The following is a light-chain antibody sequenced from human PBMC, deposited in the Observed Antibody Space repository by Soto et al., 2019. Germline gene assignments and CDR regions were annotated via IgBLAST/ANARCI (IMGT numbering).Light chain of an antibody. J-gene: IGKJ1*01. CDR2: DAS. Sequence: IQMTQSPPTLSASVGDSVTITCRASQSMSTWLAWYQQKPGKAPKLLIYDASSLESGVPSRFSGSGSGTEFTLTINGLQPDDIATYYCQQYNSYAFGQGTKVDNK. CDR3: QQYNSYA. CDR1: QSMSTW. V-gene: IGKV1-5*01.